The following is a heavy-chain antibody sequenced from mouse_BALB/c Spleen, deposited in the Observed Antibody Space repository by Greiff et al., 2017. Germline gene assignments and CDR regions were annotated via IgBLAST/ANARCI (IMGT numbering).Heavy chain of an antibody. J-gene: IGHJ4*01. Sequence: DVMLVESGGGLVKPGGSLKLSCAASGFTFSSYAMSWVRQSPEKRLEWVAEISSGGSYTYYPDTVTGRFTISRDNAKNTLYLEMSSLRSEDTAMYYCARRWLRLAMDYWGQGTSVTVSS. CDR2: ISSGGSYT. CDR3: ARRWLRLAMDY. CDR1: GFTFSSYA. V-gene: IGHV5-9-4*01. D-gene: IGHD2-2*01.